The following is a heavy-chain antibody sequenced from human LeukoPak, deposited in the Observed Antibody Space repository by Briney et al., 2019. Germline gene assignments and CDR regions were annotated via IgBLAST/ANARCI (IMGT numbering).Heavy chain of an antibody. CDR2: INPSGGST. Sequence: ASVKVSCKASGYTFTNYYMHWVRQAPGQGLEWMGIINPSGGSTSYAQKFQGRVTMTRDTSTSTVYMELSSLRSEDTAVYYCARATSYYYDSSGSPNFDYWGQGTLVTVSS. V-gene: IGHV1-46*01. CDR1: GYTFTNYY. J-gene: IGHJ4*02. CDR3: ARATSYYYDSSGSPNFDY. D-gene: IGHD3-22*01.